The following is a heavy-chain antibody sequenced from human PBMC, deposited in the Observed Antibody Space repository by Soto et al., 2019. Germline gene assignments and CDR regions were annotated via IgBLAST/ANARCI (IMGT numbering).Heavy chain of an antibody. CDR2: INHSGST. Sequence: QVQLQQWGAGLLKPSETLSLTCAVYGGSFSGYYWSWIRQPPVKGLEWIGEINHSGSTNYNPSLKSRVTISVDTSKNQFSLKLSSVTAADTAVYYCARGRQWLNRVDPWGQGTMVTVSS. J-gene: IGHJ5*02. D-gene: IGHD6-19*01. CDR1: GGSFSGYY. V-gene: IGHV4-34*01. CDR3: ARGRQWLNRVDP.